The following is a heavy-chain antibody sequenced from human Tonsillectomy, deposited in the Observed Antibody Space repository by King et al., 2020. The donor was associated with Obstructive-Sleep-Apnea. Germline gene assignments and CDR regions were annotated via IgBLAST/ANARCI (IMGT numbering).Heavy chain of an antibody. CDR3: AREGYDSSGYYGY. J-gene: IGHJ4*02. CDR2: IYYSGST. V-gene: IGHV4-59*01. Sequence: QLQESGPGLVKPSETLSLTCTVSVGSISSYYWSWIRQPPGKGLEWLGYIYYSGSTNYNPSLKSRVTISVDTSKNQFSRMLSSVTAADTAVYYCAREGYDSSGYYGYWGQGTLVTVSS. CDR1: VGSISSYY. D-gene: IGHD3-22*01.